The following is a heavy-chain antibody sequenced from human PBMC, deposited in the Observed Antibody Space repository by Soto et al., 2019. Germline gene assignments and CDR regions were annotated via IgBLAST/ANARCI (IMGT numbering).Heavy chain of an antibody. CDR3: ARLGTGRGYFDY. CDR1: GFTFRSYW. V-gene: IGHV3-7*01. CDR2: IKEDGSER. Sequence: GGSLRLSCAASGFTFRSYWMSWVRQAPGKGLEWVANIKEDGSERYYVDSVKGRFTISRDNAKNSLYLQMNSPRAEDTAVYYCARLGTGRGYFDYWGQGTLVTVSS. J-gene: IGHJ4*02. D-gene: IGHD2-8*02.